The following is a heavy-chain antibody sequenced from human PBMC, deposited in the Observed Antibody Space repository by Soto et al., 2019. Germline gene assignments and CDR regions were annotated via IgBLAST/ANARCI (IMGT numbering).Heavy chain of an antibody. V-gene: IGHV1-8*01. J-gene: IGHJ6*03. CDR1: GYTFTSYD. D-gene: IGHD2-15*01. Sequence: QVQLVQSGAEVKKPGASVKVSCKASGYTFTSYDINWVRQATGQGLEWVGWMNPNSGNTGYAQKFQGRVTMTRNTSISTAYMELSSLRSEDTAVYYCARGSTRSYYYYMDVWGKGTTVTVSS. CDR2: MNPNSGNT. CDR3: ARGSTRSYYYYMDV.